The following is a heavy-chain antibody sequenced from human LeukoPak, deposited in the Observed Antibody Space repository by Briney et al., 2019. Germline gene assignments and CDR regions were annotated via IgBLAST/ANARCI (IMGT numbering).Heavy chain of an antibody. CDR2: IYYSGVT. CDR1: GDSLTSNNYF. J-gene: IGHJ4*02. D-gene: IGHD2-21*02. Sequence: SETLSLTCILSGDSLTSNNYFWGWIRQSPGKGLEWLGSIYYSGVTYYGPSFKSRLTISLDTSNNQSSLRLDSVTAADTALYYCARRSFCAGDCLCLDYWGQGILVTVSS. V-gene: IGHV4-39*01. CDR3: ARRSFCAGDCLCLDY.